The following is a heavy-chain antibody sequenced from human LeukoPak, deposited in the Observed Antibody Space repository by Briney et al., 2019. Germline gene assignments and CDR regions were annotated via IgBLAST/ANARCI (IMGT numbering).Heavy chain of an antibody. CDR2: MTGPADTT. CDR3: AKGAEIDH. V-gene: IGHV3-23*01. Sequence: GGSLRLSCAASGFNFNNFAMSWVRQASGKGLEWLSAMTGPADTTYYAESVKGRFTISRDYSKSMVFLQMNSLRVEDTAIYYCAKGAEIDHWGQGTLVTVSS. J-gene: IGHJ4*02. CDR1: GFNFNNFA.